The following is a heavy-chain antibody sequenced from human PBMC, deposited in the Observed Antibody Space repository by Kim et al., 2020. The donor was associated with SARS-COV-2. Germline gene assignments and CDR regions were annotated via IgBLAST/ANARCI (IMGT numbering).Heavy chain of an antibody. D-gene: IGHD6-13*01. V-gene: IGHV3-23*01. J-gene: IGHJ4*02. CDR3: AKDMQQFDY. CDR2: GST. Sequence: GSTYSAGSVKGRFTISRDNSKNTLYLQMNSLRAEDTAVYYCAKDMQQFDYWGQGTLVTVSS.